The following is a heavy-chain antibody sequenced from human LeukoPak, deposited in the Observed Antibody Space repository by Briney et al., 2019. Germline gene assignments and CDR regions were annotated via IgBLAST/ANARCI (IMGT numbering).Heavy chain of an antibody. J-gene: IGHJ4*02. CDR2: ISGSGGST. V-gene: IGHV3-23*01. CDR3: ATSGSQGLSGTDY. D-gene: IGHD1-26*01. Sequence: PGGSLRLSCAASGFTFGDYAMSWVRQPPAKGLDCVSGISGSGGSTYYADSVKGRFTISRDNSKDTLYLQMNSLRTDGTAVYYCATSGSQGLSGTDYWGQGTLVTVSS. CDR1: GFTFGDYA.